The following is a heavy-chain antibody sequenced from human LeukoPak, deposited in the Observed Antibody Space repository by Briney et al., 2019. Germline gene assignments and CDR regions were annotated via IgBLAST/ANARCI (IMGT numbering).Heavy chain of an antibody. CDR3: ARDYCSSTSCLFDY. D-gene: IGHD2-2*01. J-gene: IGHJ4*02. CDR2: INGGSGNT. V-gene: IGHV1-2*02. CDR1: GYTFIDYT. Sequence: GASVKVSCKASGYTFIDYTMHWLRQAPGQRLDWMGWINGGSGNTKYSPEFQGRVTMTRDTSISTAYMELSRLRSDDTAVYYCARDYCSSTSCLFDYWGQGTLVTVSS.